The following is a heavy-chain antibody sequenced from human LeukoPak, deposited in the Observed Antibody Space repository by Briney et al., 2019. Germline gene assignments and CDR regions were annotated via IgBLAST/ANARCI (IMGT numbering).Heavy chain of an antibody. D-gene: IGHD2-2*01. CDR3: ARNYRSGDQLPPYYYYYYMDV. Sequence: SVKVSCKASGGTFSSYAISWVRQAPGQGLEWMGRTIPIFGTANYAQKFQGRVTITADKSTSTAYMELSSLRSEDTAVYYCARNYRSGDQLPPYYYYYYMDVWGKGTTVTVSS. J-gene: IGHJ6*03. CDR2: TIPIFGTA. V-gene: IGHV1-69*06. CDR1: GGTFSSYA.